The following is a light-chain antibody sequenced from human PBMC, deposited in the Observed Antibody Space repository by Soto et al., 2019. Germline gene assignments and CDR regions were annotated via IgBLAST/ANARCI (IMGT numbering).Light chain of an antibody. CDR1: QYISSNY. Sequence: EVVLTQSPGTLSLSPGERATLSCRASQYISSNYLAWYQQKPGRAPRLLIFGAFNRAPGVPDRFSGSACGTDFALTISGLEPEDFAVYYCQQYDTSPLTFGGGTKV. V-gene: IGKV3-20*01. CDR3: QQYDTSPLT. J-gene: IGKJ4*01. CDR2: GAF.